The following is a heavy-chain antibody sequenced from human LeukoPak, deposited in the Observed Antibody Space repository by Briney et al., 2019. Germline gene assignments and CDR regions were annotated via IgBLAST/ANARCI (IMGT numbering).Heavy chain of an antibody. CDR1: GYTFTGYY. V-gene: IGHV1-2*02. J-gene: IGHJ3*02. D-gene: IGHD4-23*01. Sequence: ASVKVSCKASGYTFTGYYMHWVRQAPGQGLEWMGWINPNGGGTKYAQKFQGRVTMTRDTSISTAYMELSRLRSDDTAVYYCARDTPDYGGNSDAFDIWGQGTMVTVSS. CDR3: ARDTPDYGGNSDAFDI. CDR2: INPNGGGT.